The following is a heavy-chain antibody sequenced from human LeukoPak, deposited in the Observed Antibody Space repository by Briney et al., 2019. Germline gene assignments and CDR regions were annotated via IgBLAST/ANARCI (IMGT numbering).Heavy chain of an antibody. CDR3: VNTGSIVVVPAAMSFDY. D-gene: IGHD2-2*01. J-gene: IGHJ4*02. CDR1: GFTFSSYA. Sequence: GGSLRLSCSASGFTFSSYAMHWVRQAPGKGLEYVSAISSNGGSTYYADSVKGRFTISRDNSKNTLYLQMGSLRAEDTAVYYCVNTGSIVVVPAAMSFDYWGQGTLVTVSS. V-gene: IGHV3-64D*06. CDR2: ISSNGGST.